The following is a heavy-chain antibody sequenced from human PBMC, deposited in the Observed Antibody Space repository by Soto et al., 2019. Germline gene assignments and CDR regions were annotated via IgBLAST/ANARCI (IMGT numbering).Heavy chain of an antibody. Sequence: QVHLVESGGGLVKPGGSLRLSCATSGFPFNDYYMTWIRQAPGKGLEWLSHISPKSTYRNYADSVKGRFTISRDNTKSSLSLQMNSLGVDDTAVYYCARGGGGGLFEHWGQGVLVTVSS. CDR1: GFPFNDYY. CDR2: ISPKSTYR. D-gene: IGHD2-21*01. V-gene: IGHV3-11*06. CDR3: ARGGGGGLFEH. J-gene: IGHJ4*02.